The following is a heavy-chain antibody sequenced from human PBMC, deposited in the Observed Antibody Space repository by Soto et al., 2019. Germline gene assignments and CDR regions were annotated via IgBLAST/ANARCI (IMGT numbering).Heavy chain of an antibody. CDR3: AKATSATCTGSICYSFDY. Sequence: VQLLESGGGLVHPGGSLSFSCVASGLTFRSYALGWVRQAPGQRLEWVATFSGGRDTTWHADSVKGRFTVSRDSSKNTLSLQMNSLRPEDTALYYCAKATSATCTGSICYSFDYWGQGTLVTVSS. CDR1: GLTFRSYA. CDR2: FSGGRDTT. D-gene: IGHD2-21*01. V-gene: IGHV3-23*01. J-gene: IGHJ4*02.